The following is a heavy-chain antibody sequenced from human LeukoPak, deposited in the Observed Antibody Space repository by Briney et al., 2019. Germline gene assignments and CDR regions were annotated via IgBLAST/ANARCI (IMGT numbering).Heavy chain of an antibody. Sequence: SETLSLTCSVSGGFISTYYWSWIRQPPGKGLEWIGYVHYSGSTNYNPSLQSRDTISVDTSKNQFSLKLTSVTAADTAVYYCAREGYSSFDWGQGTLVIVSS. CDR1: GGFISTYY. CDR2: VHYSGST. V-gene: IGHV4-59*01. J-gene: IGHJ4*02. D-gene: IGHD2-21*01. CDR3: AREGYSSFD.